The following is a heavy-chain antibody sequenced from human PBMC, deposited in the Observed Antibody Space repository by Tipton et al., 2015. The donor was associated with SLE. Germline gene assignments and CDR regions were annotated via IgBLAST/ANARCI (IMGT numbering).Heavy chain of an antibody. D-gene: IGHD5-18*01. Sequence: TLSLTCAVSGGSISSSNWWTWVRQSPDKGLEWIGEIYHSGSTTYNPSLESRVTISVDTSKNQFSLKLSSVTAADTAVYYCARGGLGYSYYYYMDVWGKGTTVTVSS. CDR1: GGSISSSNW. V-gene: IGHV4-4*02. CDR3: ARGGLGYSYYYYMDV. J-gene: IGHJ6*03. CDR2: IYHSGST.